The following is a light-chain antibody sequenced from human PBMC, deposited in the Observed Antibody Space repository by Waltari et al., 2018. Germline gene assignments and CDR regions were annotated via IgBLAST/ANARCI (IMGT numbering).Light chain of an antibody. Sequence: DIQMTQSLPSLSASVGDGVTVICRASQDIDKELSWYQQKPGKAPTLLIYGASNLQTGVSSRFSGSGSGTDFTLTISSLQPEDVATYYCQQDYSLPYSFGQGTKIEI. CDR1: QDIDKE. CDR2: GAS. V-gene: IGKV1-27*01. J-gene: IGKJ2*03. CDR3: QQDYSLPYS.